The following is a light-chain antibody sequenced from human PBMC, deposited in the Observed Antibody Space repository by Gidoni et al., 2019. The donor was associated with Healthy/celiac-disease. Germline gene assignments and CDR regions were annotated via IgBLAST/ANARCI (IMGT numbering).Light chain of an antibody. Sequence: DLQMTQSPSSLSASVGDRVTITCRAKQSISSYLNWYQQKPGKAPKLLIYAASSLQSGGPSRFSGSGSGTDFTLTISSLQPEDFATYYCQQSYSTPLTFGGGTKVEIK. V-gene: IGKV1-39*01. J-gene: IGKJ4*01. CDR3: QQSYSTPLT. CDR1: QSISSY. CDR2: AAS.